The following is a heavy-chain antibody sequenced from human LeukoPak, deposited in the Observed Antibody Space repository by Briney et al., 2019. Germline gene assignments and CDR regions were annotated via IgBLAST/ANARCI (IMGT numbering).Heavy chain of an antibody. V-gene: IGHV3-23*01. CDR1: GFIFSSYA. Sequence: GGSLRLSCAASGFIFSSYAMSWVRQAPGKGLEWVSYGGSGGSTYYADSVKGPFTASRDNSKSTLYLQMNSLTAEDTAVYYCAKMRGQYYHSYYMDAWGKGTTVTVSS. CDR3: AKMRGQYYHSYYMDA. CDR2: GGSGGST. J-gene: IGHJ6*03.